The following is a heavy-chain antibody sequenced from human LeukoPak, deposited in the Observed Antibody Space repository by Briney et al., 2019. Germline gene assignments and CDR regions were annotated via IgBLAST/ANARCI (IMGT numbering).Heavy chain of an antibody. Sequence: SVKVSCKASGGTFSSYAISWVRQAPGQGLEWMGGIIPIFGTANYAQKFQGRVTITADESTSTAYMELRSLRSDDTAVYYCAREVATITVAAAGGIDYWGQGTLVTVSS. J-gene: IGHJ4*02. V-gene: IGHV1-69*01. CDR3: AREVATITVAAAGGIDY. CDR2: IIPIFGTA. CDR1: GGTFSSYA. D-gene: IGHD5-12*01.